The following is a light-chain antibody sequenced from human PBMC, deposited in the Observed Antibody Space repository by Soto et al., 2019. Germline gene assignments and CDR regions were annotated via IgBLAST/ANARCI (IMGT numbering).Light chain of an antibody. J-gene: IGLJ1*01. CDR2: DVN. CDR3: GTWDSSLTTFV. V-gene: IGLV2-14*03. CDR1: SSDIGAYNF. Sequence: ALTQPASVSGSPGQSITISCTGTSSDIGAYNFVSWYQQHPGKAPKLMLYDVNIRPSGVSNRFSGSKSGNTASLTISGLQAEDEADYYCGTWDSSLTTFVFGTGTKVTVL.